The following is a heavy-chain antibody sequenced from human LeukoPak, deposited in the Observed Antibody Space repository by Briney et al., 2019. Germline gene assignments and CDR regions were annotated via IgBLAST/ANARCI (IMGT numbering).Heavy chain of an antibody. CDR1: GDSVSSNSAA. V-gene: IGHV6-1*01. J-gene: IGHJ4*02. D-gene: IGHD6-25*01. Sequence: SQTLSLTCAISGDSVSSNSAAWNWIRQSPSRGLEWLGRTYCRSKWYNDYAISVKSRITINPDTSKNQFSLRLNSVTPEDTAVYYCTRSPQEAAEFDYWGQGTLVTVSS. CDR2: TYCRSKWYN. CDR3: TRSPQEAAEFDY.